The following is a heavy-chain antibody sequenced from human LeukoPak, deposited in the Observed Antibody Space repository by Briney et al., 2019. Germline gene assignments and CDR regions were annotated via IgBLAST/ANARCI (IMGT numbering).Heavy chain of an antibody. Sequence: SETLSLTCAVYGGSFSGYYWSWIRQPPGKGLEWIGEINHSGSTNYNPSLKSRVTISVDTSKNQFSLKLSSVTAADTAVYYCAAVSGYSYGRVDYWGQETLVTVSS. CDR3: AAVSGYSYGRVDY. CDR1: GGSFSGYY. J-gene: IGHJ4*02. V-gene: IGHV4-34*01. CDR2: INHSGST. D-gene: IGHD5-18*01.